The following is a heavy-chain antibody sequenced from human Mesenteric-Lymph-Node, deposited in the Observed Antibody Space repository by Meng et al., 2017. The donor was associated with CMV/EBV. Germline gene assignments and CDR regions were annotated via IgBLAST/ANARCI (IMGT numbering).Heavy chain of an antibody. CDR3: ARERCRSTSCHGMDV. V-gene: IGHV4-59*01. D-gene: IGHD2-2*01. Sequence: SETLSPTCTASGCSISSYYWSWIRQPPGKGLEWLGYISYSGSTNYNPSLKSRVTISVDTSKNQFSMKLSSVTAADTAVYYCARERCRSTSCHGMDVWGQGTTVTVSS. CDR2: ISYSGST. J-gene: IGHJ6*02. CDR1: GCSISSYY.